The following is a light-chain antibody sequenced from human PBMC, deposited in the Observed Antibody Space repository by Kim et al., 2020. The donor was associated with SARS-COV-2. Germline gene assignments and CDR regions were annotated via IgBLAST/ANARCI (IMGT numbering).Light chain of an antibody. J-gene: IGKJ4*01. V-gene: IGKV3D-15*01. CDR2: DAS. CDR3: QQYHDRPEA. CDR1: QSISSH. Sequence: SVSPGDRATLPGRASQSISSHVAWFQQKRGQAPRLLIYDASTRAPGIPARFSGSGSGTDFTLTISSLQSEDFAAYYCQQYHDRPEAFGGGTKLEI.